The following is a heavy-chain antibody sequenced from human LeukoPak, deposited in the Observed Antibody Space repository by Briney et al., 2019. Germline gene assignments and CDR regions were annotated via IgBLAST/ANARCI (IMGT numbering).Heavy chain of an antibody. CDR1: GFTFSTYA. CDR3: ARVQSTVRGIQGPFDL. V-gene: IGHV3-64*01. CDR2: IKNNGGGT. Sequence: GGSLRLSCAASGFTFSTYAMHRVRQAPGKGLEYVSAIKNNGGGTYYASSVQGRFTVSRDNSRSTLYLQMDSLRPDDMAIYYCARVQSTVRGIQGPFDLWGQGTLVTVS. J-gene: IGHJ4*02. D-gene: IGHD3-10*01.